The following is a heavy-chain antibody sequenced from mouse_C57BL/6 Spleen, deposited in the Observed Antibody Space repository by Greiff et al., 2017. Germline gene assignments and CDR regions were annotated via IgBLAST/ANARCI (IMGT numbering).Heavy chain of an antibody. CDR2: FHPYNDDT. CDR3: ARRDYYSNYFDY. CDR1: GYTFTTYP. J-gene: IGHJ2*01. Sequence: QVQLKESGAELVKPGASVKMSCKASGYTFTTYPIEWMKQNHGKSLEWIGNFHPYNDDTKYNEKFKGKATLTVEKSSSTVYLELSRLTSDDSAVYYCARRDYYSNYFDYWGQGTTLTVSS. V-gene: IGHV1-47*01. D-gene: IGHD2-12*01.